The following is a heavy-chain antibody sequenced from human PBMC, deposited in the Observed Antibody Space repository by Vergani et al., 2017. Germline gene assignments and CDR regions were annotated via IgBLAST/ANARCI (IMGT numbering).Heavy chain of an antibody. V-gene: IGHV3-53*01. CDR2: IYSGGAT. CDR3: ARGRQNGNDAFDI. D-gene: IGHD1-1*01. J-gene: IGHJ3*02. Sequence: EVQLVESGGGLIQPGGSLRLSCADSGFTVSSNYMTWVRQPPGKGLEWVSIIYSGGATYYTDSVKGRFTISRDNSKNTLYLQMNSLRVEDTALYYCARGRQNGNDAFDIWGQGTMVTVSS. CDR1: GFTVSSNY.